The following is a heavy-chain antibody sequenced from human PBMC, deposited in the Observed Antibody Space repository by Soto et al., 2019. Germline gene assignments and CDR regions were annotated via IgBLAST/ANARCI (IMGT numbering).Heavy chain of an antibody. CDR2: IYSGGST. D-gene: IGHD3-10*01. V-gene: IGHV3-53*01. CDR1: GFTVSSNY. J-gene: IGHJ4*02. CDR3: ARGRPPGYGAGSVFDY. Sequence: EVQLVESGGGLIQPGGSLRLSCAASGFTVSSNYMSWVRQAPGKGLEWVSVIYSGGSTYYADSAKGRFTISRDNSKNTLYLQMNSLRAEDTALYYCARGRPPGYGAGSVFDYWGQGTLVTVSS.